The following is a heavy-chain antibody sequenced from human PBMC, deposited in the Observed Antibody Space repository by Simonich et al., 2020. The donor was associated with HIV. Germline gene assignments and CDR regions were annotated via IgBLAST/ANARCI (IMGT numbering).Heavy chain of an antibody. J-gene: IGHJ4*02. Sequence: EVQLLESGGGLLQPGGSLRLSCAASGFTFSSYAISLVRQAPGKSRESVSTLSGSAVTTHCAESVEGRFTISRDNSKNSLYLQMNSLRAEDTAVYYCARPPVVGTSGYKRYYYFDYWGQGTLVTVSS. D-gene: IGHD3-22*01. CDR1: GFTFSSYA. CDR2: LSGSAVTT. V-gene: IGHV3-23*01. CDR3: ARPPVVGTSGYKRYYYFDY.